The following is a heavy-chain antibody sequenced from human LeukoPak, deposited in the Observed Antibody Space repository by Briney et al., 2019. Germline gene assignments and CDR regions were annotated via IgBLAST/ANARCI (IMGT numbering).Heavy chain of an antibody. D-gene: IGHD2-15*01. J-gene: IGHJ4*02. V-gene: IGHV3-7*01. CDR3: AREDGYCSGGNCYSYFDS. CDR2: IKKTGSET. CDR1: GFTFSHFW. Sequence: GGSLRLSCAASGFTFSHFWMSWVRQAPGKGLEWVAYIKKTGSETYYVDSVKGRLTITRDNTRNSLFLQMYSLRAEDTAVYFCAREDGYCSGGNCYSYFDSWGQGTLVTVSS.